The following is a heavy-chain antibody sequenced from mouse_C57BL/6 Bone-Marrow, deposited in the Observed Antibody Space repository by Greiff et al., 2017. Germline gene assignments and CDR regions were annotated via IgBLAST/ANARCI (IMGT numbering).Heavy chain of an antibody. CDR2: ISAGGSYT. D-gene: IGHD1-1*01. CDR3: SREEVGYAMDY. Sequence: DVHLLQSGGDLVKPGGSLKLSCAASGFTFSSYAMSWVRQTPEQRLEWVATISAGGSYTYYPDNVKGRFTISRDNAKNNLYLQMSRQTTEDTAMYYCSREEVGYAMDYWGQGTSVTVSS. J-gene: IGHJ4*01. CDR1: GFTFSSYA. V-gene: IGHV5-4*01.